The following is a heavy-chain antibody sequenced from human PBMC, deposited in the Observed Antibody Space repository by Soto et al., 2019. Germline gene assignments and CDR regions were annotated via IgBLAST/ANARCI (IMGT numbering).Heavy chain of an antibody. J-gene: IGHJ5*02. CDR2: IYHSGST. D-gene: IGHD6-6*01. CDR1: GGSISSSNW. CDR3: ARDNVEYSSSLRWFDP. Sequence: SETLSLTCAVSGGSISSSNWWSWVRQPPGKGLEWIGEIYHSGSTNYNPSLKSRVTISVDKSKNQFSLKLSSVTAADTAVYYCARDNVEYSSSLRWFDPWGQGTLVTVSS. V-gene: IGHV4-4*02.